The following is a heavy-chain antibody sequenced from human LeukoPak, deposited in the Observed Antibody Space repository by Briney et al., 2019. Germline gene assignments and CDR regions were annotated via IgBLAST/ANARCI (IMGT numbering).Heavy chain of an antibody. J-gene: IGHJ3*02. Sequence: GGSLRLSCPASGFTFSDYTMQWLRQAPGKGLEWVAVIWHDGTYISYGDSVRGRFTISRDNSKNTLYLQMNSLRAEDTAVYYCAREGPTTAVGSGAPDIWGLGTVVTVSS. CDR3: AREGPTTAVGSGAPDI. CDR2: IWHDGTYI. CDR1: GFTFSDYT. V-gene: IGHV3-33*01. D-gene: IGHD6-13*01.